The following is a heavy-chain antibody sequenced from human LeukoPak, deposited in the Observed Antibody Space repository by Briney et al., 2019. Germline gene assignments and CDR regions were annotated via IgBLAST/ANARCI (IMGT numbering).Heavy chain of an antibody. J-gene: IGHJ4*02. V-gene: IGHV1-18*01. CDR1: GYTFTSYG. CDR2: ISAYNGHT. D-gene: IGHD6-19*01. CDR3: ARDKDMGAVAGTFDY. Sequence: ASVKVSCKASGYTFTSYGITWVRQAPGQGLEWMGWISAYNGHTNYAQNLQGRGTLTTDTSTSTAYMELRSLRSDDTAVYYCARDKDMGAVAGTFDYWGQGTLVTVSS.